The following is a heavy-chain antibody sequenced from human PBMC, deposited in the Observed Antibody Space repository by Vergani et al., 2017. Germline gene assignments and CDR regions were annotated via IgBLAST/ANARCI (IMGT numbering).Heavy chain of an antibody. CDR1: GYTFSNYY. CDR3: AKANRRNSGYDYLYYYHAMDV. D-gene: IGHD5-12*01. Sequence: QVQVVQSGAEVKKSGASVKVSCKTSGYTFSNYYMHWVRQAPGQGLEWMGIINTSGGHTNYAQKFQGRVTMTRDTSTSTVYMELSSLRSEDTAIYYCAKANRRNSGYDYLYYYHAMDVWGQETTVTVSS. CDR2: INTSGGHT. J-gene: IGHJ6*02. V-gene: IGHV1-46*01.